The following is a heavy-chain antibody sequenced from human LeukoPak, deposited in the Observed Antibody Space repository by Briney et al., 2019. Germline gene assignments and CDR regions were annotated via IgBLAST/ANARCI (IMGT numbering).Heavy chain of an antibody. V-gene: IGHV3-23*01. D-gene: IGHD1-14*01. CDR1: GFTFSSYA. CDR3: AKDGQVNQPDRLFTD. Sequence: GGSLRLSCAASGFTFSSYAMSWVRQAPGKGLEWVSVICGSGGTTHYADSVKGRFTISRDNSKNTLYLQMNSLRGEDTAVYYCAKDGQVNQPDRLFTDWGQGTLVIVSS. CDR2: ICGSGGTT. J-gene: IGHJ4*02.